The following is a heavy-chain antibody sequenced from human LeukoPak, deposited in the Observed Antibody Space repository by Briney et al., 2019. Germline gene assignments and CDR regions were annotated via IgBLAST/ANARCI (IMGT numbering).Heavy chain of an antibody. CDR3: AKFPTIGDYGD. J-gene: IGHJ4*02. CDR1: GFTFSSHW. V-gene: IGHV3-23*01. D-gene: IGHD4-17*01. Sequence: GGSLRLSCAASGFTFSSHWMSWVRQAPGKGLEWVSAISGSGGSTYYADSVKGRFTISRDNSKNTLYLQMNSLRAEDTAVYYCAKFPTIGDYGDWGQGTLVTVSS. CDR2: ISGSGGST.